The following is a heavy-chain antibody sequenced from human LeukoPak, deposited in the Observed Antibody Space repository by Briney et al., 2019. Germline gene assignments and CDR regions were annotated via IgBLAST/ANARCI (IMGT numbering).Heavy chain of an antibody. CDR3: AAVDHGNDY. CDR2: IKRDGSEK. J-gene: IGHJ4*02. V-gene: IGHV3-7*01. Sequence: GGSLRLSCEASGFMFSSYWMSWVRQAPGKRLEWVANIKRDGSEKSYVDSVKGRFTISRDNAKNSLYLQMNRLRAEDTGVYYCAAVDHGNDYWGQGTLVTVSS. D-gene: IGHD1-14*01. CDR1: GFMFSSYW.